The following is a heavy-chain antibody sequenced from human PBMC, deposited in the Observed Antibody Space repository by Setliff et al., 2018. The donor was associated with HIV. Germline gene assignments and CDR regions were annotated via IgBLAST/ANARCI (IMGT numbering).Heavy chain of an antibody. CDR3: ARIAWPWWQWLVRSGKWYFDY. D-gene: IGHD6-19*01. CDR1: GYTFSSYG. J-gene: IGHJ4*02. V-gene: IGHV1-18*01. CDR2: ISAYNGNT. Sequence: ASVKVSCKASGYTFSSYGISWVRQAPGQGLEWMGWISAYNGNTIYAQKLQGRVTMTTATSTSTAYMELRSLRSDDTAVYYCARIAWPWWQWLVRSGKWYFDYWGQGTLVTVSS.